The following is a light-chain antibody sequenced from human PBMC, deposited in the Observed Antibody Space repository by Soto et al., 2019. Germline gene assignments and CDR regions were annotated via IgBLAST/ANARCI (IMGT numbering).Light chain of an antibody. CDR2: DAS. J-gene: IGKJ4*01. V-gene: IGKV3-11*01. Sequence: EIVLTQSPATLSLSPGERATLSCRASQSVGGYLDWYQQKPGQAPRLLIYDASNRASGLPARFSGSGSGTAVTPIIISLEPHEVSAYYYRQHSNSPPHTFGGGTKLEIK. CDR1: QSVGGY. CDR3: RQHSNSPPHT.